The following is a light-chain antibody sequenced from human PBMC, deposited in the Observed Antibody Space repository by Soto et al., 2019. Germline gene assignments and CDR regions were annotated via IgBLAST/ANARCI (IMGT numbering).Light chain of an antibody. CDR2: LGS. CDR3: MQALQTPWT. V-gene: IGKV2-28*01. J-gene: IGKJ1*01. Sequence: DIVMTQSPLSLPVTPGEPASISCRSSQSLLHSNGYNYLDWYLQKPGQSPQLLIYLGSNRASGVPDRVSGSGSGKDFTLKISRVEAEDVGVYYCMQALQTPWTFGQGTKGEIK. CDR1: QSLLHSNGYNY.